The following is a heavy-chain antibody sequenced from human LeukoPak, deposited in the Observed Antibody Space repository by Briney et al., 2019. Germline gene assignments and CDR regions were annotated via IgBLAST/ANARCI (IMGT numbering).Heavy chain of an antibody. CDR1: GFTFSDYW. Sequence: GGSLRLSCVASGFTFSDYWMSWVRQAPGMGLEWVANIETDGDEKNYVDSVKGRFTVSRDNARNSLYLQMSSLRVEDTAVYYCARDIPSGFYTPDYWGRGTLVTVSS. J-gene: IGHJ4*02. CDR3: ARDIPSGFYTPDY. D-gene: IGHD5-12*01. CDR2: IETDGDEK. V-gene: IGHV3-7*01.